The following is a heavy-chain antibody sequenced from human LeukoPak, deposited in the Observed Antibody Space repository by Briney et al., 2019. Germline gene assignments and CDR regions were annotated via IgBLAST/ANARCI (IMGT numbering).Heavy chain of an antibody. Sequence: SVKVSCKASGGTFSSYAISWVRQAPGRGLEWMGGIIPILGIANYAQKFQGRVTITADKSTSTAYMELSSLRSEDTAVYYCARYYDSSGYYPDWGQGTLVTVSS. J-gene: IGHJ4*02. CDR3: ARYYDSSGYYPD. CDR2: IIPILGIA. CDR1: GGTFSSYA. V-gene: IGHV1-69*10. D-gene: IGHD3-22*01.